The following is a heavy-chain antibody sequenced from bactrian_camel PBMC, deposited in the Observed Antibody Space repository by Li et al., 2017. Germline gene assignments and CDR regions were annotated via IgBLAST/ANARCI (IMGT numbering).Heavy chain of an antibody. V-gene: IGHV3S55*01. D-gene: IGHD4*01. CDR3: AADRAIYYRDYGPYRPGLGN. CDR1: GYSYDSHC. CDR2: IEGDGST. J-gene: IGHJ6*01. Sequence: HVQLVESGGGSVQAGGFLRLSCAASGYSYDSHCMGWFRQALGKEREGVAFIEGDGSTTYADSAKGRFTISKDNAKNTLFLQLNSMKTEDTAVYYCAADRAIYYRDYGPYRPGLGNWGQGTQVTVS.